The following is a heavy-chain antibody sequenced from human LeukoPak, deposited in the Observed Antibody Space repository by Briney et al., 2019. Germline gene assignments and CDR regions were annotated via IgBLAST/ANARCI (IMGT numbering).Heavy chain of an antibody. CDR1: GGSISSGGYY. CDR3: ATYGSGSPAVDY. CDR2: IYYSGST. Sequence: SETLSLTCTVSGGSISSGGYYWSWIRQHLGKGLEGIGYIYYSGSTYYNPSLKSRVTISVDTSKNQFSLKLSSVTAADTAVYYCATYGSGSPAVDYWGQGTLVTVSS. J-gene: IGHJ4*02. D-gene: IGHD3-10*01. V-gene: IGHV4-31*03.